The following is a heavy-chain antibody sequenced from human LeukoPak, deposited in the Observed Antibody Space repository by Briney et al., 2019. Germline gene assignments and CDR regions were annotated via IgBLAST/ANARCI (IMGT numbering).Heavy chain of an antibody. V-gene: IGHV3-23*01. J-gene: IGHJ4*02. CDR1: GFTFNNYA. CDR3: ARYSGGESGFDY. Sequence: GGSLRLSCAASGFTFNNYAMSWVRQAPGKGLEWLSGISGNGRSTYYADSVKGRFTISRDNSKNTVYLQIHSLRAEDTAVYYCARYSGGESGFDYWGQGTLVTVSS. D-gene: IGHD4-23*01. CDR2: ISGNGRST.